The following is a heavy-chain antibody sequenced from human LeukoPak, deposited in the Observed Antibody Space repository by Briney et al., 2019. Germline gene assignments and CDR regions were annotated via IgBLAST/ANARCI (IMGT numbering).Heavy chain of an antibody. CDR2: INPYSGNT. Sequence: ASVKVSCKASGYTFTDFHIHWVRQPPGQGLEWMGWINPYSGNTNYAQKLQGRVTMTTDTSTSTAYMELRSLRSDDTAVYYCARGGIVGGAFDIWGQGTMVTVSS. V-gene: IGHV1-18*04. D-gene: IGHD1-26*01. CDR3: ARGGIVGGAFDI. CDR1: GYTFTDFH. J-gene: IGHJ3*02.